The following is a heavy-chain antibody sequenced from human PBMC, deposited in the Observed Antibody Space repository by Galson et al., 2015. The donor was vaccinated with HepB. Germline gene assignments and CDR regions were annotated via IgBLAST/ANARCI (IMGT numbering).Heavy chain of an antibody. Sequence: TLSLTCTVSGGSISSGSYYWSWIRQPAGKGLEWIGRIYTSGSTNYNPSLKSRVTISVDTSKNQFSLKLSSVTAADTAVYYCARGIAARPDVLYGAFDIWGQGTMVTVSS. V-gene: IGHV4-61*02. J-gene: IGHJ3*02. CDR2: IYTSGST. CDR3: ARGIAARPDVLYGAFDI. CDR1: GGSISSGSYY. D-gene: IGHD6-6*01.